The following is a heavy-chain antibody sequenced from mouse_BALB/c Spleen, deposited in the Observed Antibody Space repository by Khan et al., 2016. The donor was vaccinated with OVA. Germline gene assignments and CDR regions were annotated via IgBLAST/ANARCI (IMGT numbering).Heavy chain of an antibody. Sequence: EVELVESGPGLVKPSQSLSLTCTVTGYSITSDYAWNWIRQFPGNKLEWMGFISYSGNTKYNPSHKSRISIPRDTSEHQFVLQWNSVTTEDTATYYCARVYGGDFDYWGQGTTLTVSS. V-gene: IGHV3-2*02. CDR1: GYSITSDYA. CDR2: ISYSGNT. J-gene: IGHJ2*01. D-gene: IGHD1-1*01. CDR3: ARVYGGDFDY.